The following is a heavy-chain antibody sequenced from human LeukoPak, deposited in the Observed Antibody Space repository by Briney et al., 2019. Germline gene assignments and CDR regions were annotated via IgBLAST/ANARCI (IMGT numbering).Heavy chain of an antibody. D-gene: IGHD3-3*01. CDR3: AKGEVIIQILDY. Sequence: GGSLRLSCAASGFTFSSYAMGWVRQAPGKGLEWVSAISGSGGSTYYADSVKGRFTISRDNSKNTLYLQMNSLRAEDTAVYYCAKGEVIIQILDYWGQGTLVTVSS. J-gene: IGHJ4*02. CDR2: ISGSGGST. V-gene: IGHV3-23*01. CDR1: GFTFSSYA.